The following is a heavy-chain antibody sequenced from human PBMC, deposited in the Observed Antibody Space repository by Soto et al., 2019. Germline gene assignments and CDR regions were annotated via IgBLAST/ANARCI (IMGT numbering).Heavy chain of an antibody. Sequence: SPTLSLTCAVYGGSFSGYYWSWIRQPPGKGLEWIGEINHSGSTNYNPSLKSRVTISVDTSKNQFSLKLSSVTAADTAVYYCARLTTGYCSGGSCYSRRYDYWGQGTLVTVSS. CDR3: ARLTTGYCSGGSCYSRRYDY. CDR1: GGSFSGYY. V-gene: IGHV4-34*01. D-gene: IGHD2-15*01. J-gene: IGHJ4*02. CDR2: INHSGST.